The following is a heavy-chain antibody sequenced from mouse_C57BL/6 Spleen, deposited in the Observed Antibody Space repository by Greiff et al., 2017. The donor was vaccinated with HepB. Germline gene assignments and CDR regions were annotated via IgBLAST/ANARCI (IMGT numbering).Heavy chain of an antibody. V-gene: IGHV1-82*01. J-gene: IGHJ3*01. Sequence: QVQLQQSGPELVKPGASVKISCKASGYAFSSSWMNWVKQRPGKGLEWIGRIYPGDGETNYNGKSKGKATLTADKSSSTAYMQLSSLTSEDSAVYFCARGGYDPAWFAYWGQGTLVTVSA. CDR2: IYPGDGET. D-gene: IGHD2-10*02. CDR1: GYAFSSSW. CDR3: ARGGYDPAWFAY.